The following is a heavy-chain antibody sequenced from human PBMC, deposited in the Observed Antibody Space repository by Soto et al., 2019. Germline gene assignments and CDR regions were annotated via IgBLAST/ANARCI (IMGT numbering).Heavy chain of an antibody. CDR1: GFTFSNYA. CDR3: AREQWLVYFDY. CDR2: ISSSGGST. D-gene: IGHD6-19*01. J-gene: IGHJ4*02. V-gene: IGHV3-23*01. Sequence: EVQLLESGGGLVQPGGSLRLSCAASGFTFSNYAMSWVRQAPGKGLEWVSGISSSGGSTYYADSVKGRFTISSDNYKNTLYLQMISLRAEDTAVYYCAREQWLVYFDYWGQGTLVTVSS.